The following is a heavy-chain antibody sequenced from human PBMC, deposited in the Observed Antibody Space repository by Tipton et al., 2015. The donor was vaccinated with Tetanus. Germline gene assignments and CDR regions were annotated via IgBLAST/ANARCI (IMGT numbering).Heavy chain of an antibody. CDR1: GFIFKNYA. CDR3: AKFRRPLGDHDSFFES. J-gene: IGHJ4*02. CDR2: IGRSVDVT. Sequence: SLRLSCVASGFIFKNYAMTWVRQAPGMALEWVSTIGRSVDVTFYADSVKGRFRISRDNSKNTLFLQMDSLRAEDTALYYCAKFRRPLGDHDSFFESWGPGTLVTVSS. D-gene: IGHD2-21*02. V-gene: IGHV3-23*01.